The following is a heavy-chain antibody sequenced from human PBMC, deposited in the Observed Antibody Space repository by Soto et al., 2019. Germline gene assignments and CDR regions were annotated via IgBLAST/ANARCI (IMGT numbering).Heavy chain of an antibody. V-gene: IGHV4-59*01. CDR2: IYYSGST. J-gene: IGHJ5*01. CDR1: GGSISSYY. CDR3: ARGKEWLTHFGFDT. D-gene: IGHD3-3*01. Sequence: SETLSLTCTVSGGSISSYYWSWIRQPPGKGLEWIGYIYYSGSTNYNPSLKSRVTISVDTSKNQFSLKLSSVTAADTAVYYCARGKEWLTHFGFDTWVHGTLVTVSS.